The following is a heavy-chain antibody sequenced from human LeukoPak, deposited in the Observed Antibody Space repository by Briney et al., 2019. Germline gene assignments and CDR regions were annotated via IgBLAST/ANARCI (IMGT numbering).Heavy chain of an antibody. V-gene: IGHV1-24*01. CDR3: AKTGAGYYYMDV. D-gene: IGHD7-27*01. CDR2: FDPEDGET. CDR1: GYTLTELS. Sequence: ASVKVSCKVSGYTLTELSMHWVRQAPGKGLEWMGGFDPEDGETIYAQKLQGRVTMTEDTATDIAYMELSSLTSEDTAVYYCAKTGAGYYYMDVWGKGTTVTVSS. J-gene: IGHJ6*03.